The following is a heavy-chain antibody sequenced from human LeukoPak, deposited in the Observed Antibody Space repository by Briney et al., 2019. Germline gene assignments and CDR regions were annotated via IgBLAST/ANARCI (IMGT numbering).Heavy chain of an antibody. J-gene: IGHJ6*02. CDR1: GLTFRDYY. V-gene: IGHV3-11*03. CDR3: ARCGTPNNYYYDGMDV. Sequence: GGSLRLSCAASGLTFRDYYMSWVRQAPGKGLEWLAYISISSNYTNYADSVKGRFTISRDNAKNSLYLQMNGLSAEDTAVYYCARCGTPNNYYYDGMDVWCQGTTVTVSS. D-gene: IGHD1-26*01. CDR2: ISISSNYT.